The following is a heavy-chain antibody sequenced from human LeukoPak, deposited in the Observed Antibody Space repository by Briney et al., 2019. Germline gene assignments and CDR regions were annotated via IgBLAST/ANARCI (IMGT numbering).Heavy chain of an antibody. V-gene: IGHV3-23*01. J-gene: IGHJ4*02. CDR1: GFTFSSYA. D-gene: IGHD3-16*02. CDR3: AIPGPSYRRFDH. Sequence: PGGSLRLSCAASGFTFSSYAMSWVRQAPVQGLEWVSAISTSGSSTYYADSVKGRFTISRDNSKNTLYLQMNSLRVEDTAVYYRAIPGPSYRRFDHWGQGTLVTVSS. CDR2: ISTSGSST.